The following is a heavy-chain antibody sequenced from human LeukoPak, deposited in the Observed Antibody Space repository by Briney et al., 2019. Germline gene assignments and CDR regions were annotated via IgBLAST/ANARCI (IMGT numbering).Heavy chain of an antibody. CDR2: IWYGGSNK. CDR3: AKEGDSSSWYGPYYFDY. J-gene: IGHJ4*02. Sequence: GGSLRLSCAASGFTFSSYGMHWVRQAPGKGLEWVAVIWYGGSNKYYADSVKGRFTISRDNSKNTLYLQMNSLRAEDTAVYYCAKEGDSSSWYGPYYFDYWGQGTLVTVSS. CDR1: GFTFSSYG. D-gene: IGHD6-13*01. V-gene: IGHV3-30*02.